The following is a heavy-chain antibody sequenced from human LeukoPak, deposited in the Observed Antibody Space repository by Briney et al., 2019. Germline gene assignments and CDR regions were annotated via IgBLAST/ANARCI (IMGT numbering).Heavy chain of an antibody. V-gene: IGHV5-51*01. D-gene: IGHD2-21*02. CDR3: ARHGTDDTAGDY. CDR1: GYTFSNYW. CDR2: IYPGDSDT. J-gene: IGHJ4*02. Sequence: GESLKISSKGSGYTFSNYWIGWVRQMPGKGLEWMGIIYPGDSDTRYSPSFQGQVTISADKSISTAYLQWNSLKASDTAVYYCARHGTDDTAGDYWGQGTLVTVSS.